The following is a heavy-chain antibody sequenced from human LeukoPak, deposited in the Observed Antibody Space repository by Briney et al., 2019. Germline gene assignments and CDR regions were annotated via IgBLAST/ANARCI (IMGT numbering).Heavy chain of an antibody. D-gene: IGHD4-17*01. V-gene: IGHV3-53*01. CDR1: GFTVSNNY. CDR3: AKFTMTTRLDY. J-gene: IGHJ4*02. CDR2: IYSGGST. Sequence: GGSLRLSCAASGFTVSNNYMSWVRQAPGKGLEWVSVIYSGGSTSYADSVKGRFTISRDNSKNTLYLQINSLRAEDTAVYYCAKFTMTTRLDYWGQGILVTVSS.